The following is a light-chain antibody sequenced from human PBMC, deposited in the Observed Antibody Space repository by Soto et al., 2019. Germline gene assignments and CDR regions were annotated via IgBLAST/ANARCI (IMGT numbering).Light chain of an antibody. Sequence: EIVLTQSPATLSLSPGERATLSCRAGQTSGSYLAWYQQKPGQAPRLLIYDASNRATGIPARFSGSGSGKDFTLIISSLEPEDFAVYYCQQRSDWPSTFGQGTRLEIK. CDR2: DAS. CDR1: QTSGSY. CDR3: QQRSDWPST. J-gene: IGKJ5*01. V-gene: IGKV3-11*01.